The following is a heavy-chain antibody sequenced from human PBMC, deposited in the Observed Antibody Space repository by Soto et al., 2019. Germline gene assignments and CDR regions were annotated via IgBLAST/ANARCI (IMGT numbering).Heavy chain of an antibody. CDR3: ARDDFGSSSSY. D-gene: IGHD6-6*01. CDR1: GFTFSSYE. CDR2: XXSXGXTX. Sequence: GGSLRLSCAASGFTFSSYEMNWVRQAPGKGLXWVSXXXSXGXTXYXXXXVKGRFTISGDNAKNSLYLQMNSLRAEDTAVYYCARDDFGSSSSYWGQGTLVTVSS. V-gene: IGHV3-48*03. J-gene: IGHJ4*02.